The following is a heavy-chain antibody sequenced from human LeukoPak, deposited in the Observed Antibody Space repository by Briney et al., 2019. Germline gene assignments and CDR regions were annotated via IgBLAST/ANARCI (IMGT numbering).Heavy chain of an antibody. CDR2: ISAYNGNT. D-gene: IGHD2-8*01. Sequence: ASVKVSCKASGYTFTSYGISWVRQAPGQGLEWMGWISAYNGNTNYAQKLQGRVTMTTDTSTSTAYMELRSLRSDDTAVYYCARVNYCTNGVCYKSYYYYMDVWGKGTTVAVSS. CDR3: ARVNYCTNGVCYKSYYYYMDV. CDR1: GYTFTSYG. V-gene: IGHV1-18*01. J-gene: IGHJ6*03.